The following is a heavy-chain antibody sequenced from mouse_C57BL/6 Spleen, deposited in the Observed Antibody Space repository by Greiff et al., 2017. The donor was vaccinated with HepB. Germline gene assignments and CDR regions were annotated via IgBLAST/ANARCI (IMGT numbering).Heavy chain of an antibody. CDR1: GYSITSGYY. D-gene: IGHD1-1*01. Sequence: EVKLLESGPGLVKPSQSLSLTCSVTGYSITSGYYWNWIRQFPGNKLEWMGYISYDGSNNYNPSLKNRISITRVTSKNQFFLKLNSVTTENTATYYCARRYYGSYFDYWGQGTTLTVSS. CDR2: ISYDGSN. V-gene: IGHV3-6*01. J-gene: IGHJ2*01. CDR3: ARRYYGSYFDY.